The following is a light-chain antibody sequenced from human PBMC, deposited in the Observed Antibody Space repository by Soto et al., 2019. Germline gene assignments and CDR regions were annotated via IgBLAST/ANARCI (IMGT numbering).Light chain of an antibody. CDR1: QSVSSAY. Sequence: EIVLTQSPGTLSLSPGERATLSCRASQSVSSAYLAWYQQIPGQAPRLLIYGASSRATGIPGRFSGSGSGTDCTHPIRGLEPEDFAVYYCQQSGRSFCTFGPGTKLEIK. CDR2: GAS. CDR3: QQSGRSFCT. V-gene: IGKV3-20*01. J-gene: IGKJ2*02.